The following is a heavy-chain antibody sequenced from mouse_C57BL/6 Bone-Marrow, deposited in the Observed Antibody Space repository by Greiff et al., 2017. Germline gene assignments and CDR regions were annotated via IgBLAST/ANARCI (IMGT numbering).Heavy chain of an antibody. J-gene: IGHJ3*01. D-gene: IGHD4-1*01. CDR1: GFTFSSYT. Sequence: EVQRVESGGGLVKPGGSLKLSCAASGFTFSSYTMSWVRQTPEKRLEWVATISGGGGNTYYPDSVKGRFPISRDNAKNTLYLQMSSLRSEDTALYYCARNWAWFAYWGQGTLVTVSA. CDR2: ISGGGGNT. V-gene: IGHV5-9*01. CDR3: ARNWAWFAY.